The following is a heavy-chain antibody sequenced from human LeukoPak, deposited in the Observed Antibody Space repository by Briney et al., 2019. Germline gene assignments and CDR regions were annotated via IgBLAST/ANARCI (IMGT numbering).Heavy chain of an antibody. Sequence: ASVKVSCKASGYTFTGYYMHWVRQAPGQGLEWMGWINPNSGGTNYAQKFQGRVTMTRDTSISTAYLELSRLRSDDTAVYYCARRVWGGNYDLDYWGQGTLVTVS. V-gene: IGHV1-2*02. J-gene: IGHJ4*02. CDR3: ARRVWGGNYDLDY. CDR2: INPNSGGT. CDR1: GYTFTGYY. D-gene: IGHD3-16*01.